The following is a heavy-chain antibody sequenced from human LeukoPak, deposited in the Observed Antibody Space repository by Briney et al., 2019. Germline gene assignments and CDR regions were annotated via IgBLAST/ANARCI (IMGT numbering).Heavy chain of an antibody. CDR3: ASNGPRDYYYYGMDV. V-gene: IGHV1-45*02. Sequence: SVKVSCKASGYTFTYRYLHWVRQAPGQALEWMGWITPFNGNTNYAQKFQDRVTITRDRSMSTAYMELSSLRSEDTAMYYCASNGPRDYYYYGMDVWGQGTTVTVSS. CDR1: GYTFTYRY. CDR2: ITPFNGNT. J-gene: IGHJ6*02.